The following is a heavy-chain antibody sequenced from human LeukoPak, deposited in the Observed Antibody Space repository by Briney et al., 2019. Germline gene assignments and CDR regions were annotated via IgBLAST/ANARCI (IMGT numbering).Heavy chain of an antibody. Sequence: SETLSLTCSVSGGSMSSFYWSWIRQPPGKGLEWIGNIYYSGSTNYNPSLKSRVTVSVDTSRKQFSLQLSSVTAADTAVYFCARMRAYGIRGVYYFDSWGQGSLVTVSS. D-gene: IGHD3-10*01. CDR1: GGSMSSFY. V-gene: IGHV4-59*01. J-gene: IGHJ4*02. CDR3: ARMRAYGIRGVYYFDS. CDR2: IYYSGST.